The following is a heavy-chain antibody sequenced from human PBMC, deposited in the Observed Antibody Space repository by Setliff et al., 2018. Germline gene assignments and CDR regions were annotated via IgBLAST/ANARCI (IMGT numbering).Heavy chain of an antibody. Sequence: ASVKVSCKASGYTFTNYGFSWVRQAPGQGLEWMGRISTYNGHTNYAQKLQGRVTLTTDTATSTAYMELRSLRSDDTAVYYCAGAPRGPLSVVLALDYWGQGTLVTVSS. J-gene: IGHJ4*02. D-gene: IGHD2-21*01. CDR1: GYTFTNYG. V-gene: IGHV1-18*01. CDR2: ISTYNGHT. CDR3: AGAPRGPLSVVLALDY.